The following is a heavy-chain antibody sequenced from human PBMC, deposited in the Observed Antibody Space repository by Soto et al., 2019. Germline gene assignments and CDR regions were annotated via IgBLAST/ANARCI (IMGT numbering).Heavy chain of an antibody. Sequence: VGSVRLFCAASGFTFSSYAMHWVRQAPGKGLEWVAVISYDGSNKYYADSVKGRFTISRDNSKNTLYLQMNSLRAEDTAVYYCARDSIAVAGILIYYYYGMDVWGQGTTVTVSS. CDR2: ISYDGSNK. CDR1: GFTFSSYA. D-gene: IGHD6-19*01. V-gene: IGHV3-30-3*01. J-gene: IGHJ6*02. CDR3: ARDSIAVAGILIYYYYGMDV.